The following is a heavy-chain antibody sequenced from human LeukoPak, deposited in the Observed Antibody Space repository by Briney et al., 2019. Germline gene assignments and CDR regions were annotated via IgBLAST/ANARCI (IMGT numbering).Heavy chain of an antibody. D-gene: IGHD3-10*01. CDR2: IYYSGST. V-gene: IGHV4-59*01. J-gene: IGHJ5*02. CDR1: GGSISSYY. Sequence: SETLSLTCTVSGGSISSYYWSWIRQPPGKGLEWIGYIYYSGSTNYNPSLKSRVTISVDTSKNQFSLKLSSVTAADTAVYYCARVSYYGSGSYRLAYHWFDPWGQGTLVTVSS. CDR3: ARVSYYGSGSYRLAYHWFDP.